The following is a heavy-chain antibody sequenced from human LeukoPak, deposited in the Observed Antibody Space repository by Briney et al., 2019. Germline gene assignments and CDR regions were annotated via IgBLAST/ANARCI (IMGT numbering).Heavy chain of an antibody. D-gene: IGHD6-6*01. J-gene: IGHJ4*02. CDR2: IYYSGST. CDR3: ARAVAARWLARGWLFDY. V-gene: IGHV4-59*01. CDR1: GDSISSYY. Sequence: SETLSLTCTVSGDSISSYYWSWIRQPPGKGLEWIGYIYYSGSTNYNPSLKSRVTISVDTSKNQFSLKLSSVTAADTAVYYRARAVAARWLARGWLFDYWGQGTLVTVSS.